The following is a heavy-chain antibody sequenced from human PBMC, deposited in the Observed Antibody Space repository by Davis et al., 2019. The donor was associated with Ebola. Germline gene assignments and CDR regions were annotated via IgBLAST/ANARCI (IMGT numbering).Heavy chain of an antibody. D-gene: IGHD2-15*01. CDR2: IYSGGST. J-gene: IGHJ4*02. CDR3: ARDLAGGYFDY. CDR1: GFTAISNY. Sequence: PGGSLRPSFAAPGFTAISNYIIWVRQAPGQGLEWVSVIYSGGSTYYADSVKARFTISRDNSKNTLYLQMNSLRAEDTAVYYCARDLAGGYFDYWGQGTLVTVSS. V-gene: IGHV3-53*01.